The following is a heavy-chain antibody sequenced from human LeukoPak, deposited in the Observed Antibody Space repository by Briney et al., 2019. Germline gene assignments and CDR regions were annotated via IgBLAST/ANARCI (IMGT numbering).Heavy chain of an antibody. CDR3: AKSTRDGYNLWFDY. CDR1: GFTFSNYA. Sequence: GGSLRLSCAASGFTFSNYAMSWVRQAPGKGLGWVSAISGSGGSTYYADSVKGRFTISRDNSKNTLFLQMNSLRVGDTAIYYCAKSTRDGYNLWFDYWGQGTLVTVSS. J-gene: IGHJ4*02. CDR2: ISGSGGST. V-gene: IGHV3-23*01. D-gene: IGHD5-24*01.